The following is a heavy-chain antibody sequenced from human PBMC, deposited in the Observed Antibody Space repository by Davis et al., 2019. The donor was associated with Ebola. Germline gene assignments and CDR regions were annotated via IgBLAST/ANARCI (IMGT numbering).Heavy chain of an antibody. J-gene: IGHJ4*02. V-gene: IGHV4-34*01. CDR1: AASFGGYY. CDR3: ARETTVTLIDY. Sequence: MPSEPLSPPCPLHAASFGGYYSSCIRPPPGKGIAWHGEINHSGSTNYNPSLKSRVTISVDTSKNQFSLKLSSVTAADTAVYYCARETTVTLIDYWGQGTLVTVSS. CDR2: INHSGST. D-gene: IGHD4-17*01.